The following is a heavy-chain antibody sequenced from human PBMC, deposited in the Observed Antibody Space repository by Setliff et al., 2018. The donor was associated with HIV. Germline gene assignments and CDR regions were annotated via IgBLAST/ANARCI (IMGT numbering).Heavy chain of an antibody. CDR1: GITFSDQW. V-gene: IGHV3-7*03. Sequence: GGSLRLSCAASGITFSDQWMTWFRQPPGKGLEWVANINQDGSEKHYVDSVKGRFTVSRDNAKNSLHLQRNRLRDEDTAVYYCAKGPGFLTDFWGQGTLVTVSS. D-gene: IGHD3-3*01. CDR2: INQDGSEK. J-gene: IGHJ4*02. CDR3: AKGPGFLTDF.